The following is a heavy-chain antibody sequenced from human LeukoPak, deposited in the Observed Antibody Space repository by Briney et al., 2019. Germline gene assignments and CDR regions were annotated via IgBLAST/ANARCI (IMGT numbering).Heavy chain of an antibody. CDR3: AIDATYYALLTGPPDY. CDR1: GFTFSSYS. V-gene: IGHV3-21*01. D-gene: IGHD3-9*01. CDR2: ISSSSTFI. Sequence: GGSLRLSCAASGFTFSSYSMNWVRQAPGKGLEWVSFISSSSTFIYYADSLKGRFTISRDNAKNSLYLQMNSLRAEDTAVYYCAIDATYYALLTGPPDYWGQGTLVTVSS. J-gene: IGHJ4*02.